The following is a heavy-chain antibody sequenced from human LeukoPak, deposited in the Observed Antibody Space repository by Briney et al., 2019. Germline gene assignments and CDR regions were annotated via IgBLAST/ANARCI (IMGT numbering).Heavy chain of an antibody. Sequence: SETLSLTCTVSGGSISSSSYYWGWIRQPPGKGLEWIGSIYYSGSTYYNPSLKSRVTISVDTSKNQFSLKLSPVTAADTAVYYCARLGYCSGGSCYDFDYWGQGTLVTVSS. CDR1: GGSISSSSYY. J-gene: IGHJ4*02. D-gene: IGHD2-15*01. V-gene: IGHV4-39*01. CDR3: ARLGYCSGGSCYDFDY. CDR2: IYYSGST.